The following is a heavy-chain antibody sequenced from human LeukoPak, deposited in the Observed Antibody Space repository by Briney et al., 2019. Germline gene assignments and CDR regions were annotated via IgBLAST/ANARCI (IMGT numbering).Heavy chain of an antibody. V-gene: IGHV3-30*04. CDR1: GFTLSSFG. D-gene: IGHD3-10*01. J-gene: IGHJ4*02. Sequence: PGGSLRLSCAAAGFTLSSFGMHWVRQAPGKGLEWVAVISYDGSDKYYADSVKGRFTISRDNAKNSLYLQMNSLRAEDTALYYCAKDHSPHYGSGSYPHYWGQGTLVTVSS. CDR3: AKDHSPHYGSGSYPHY. CDR2: ISYDGSDK.